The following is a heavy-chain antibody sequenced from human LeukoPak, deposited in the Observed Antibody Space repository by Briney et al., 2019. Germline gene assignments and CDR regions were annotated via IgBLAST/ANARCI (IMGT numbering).Heavy chain of an antibody. CDR3: AREASGYDY. V-gene: IGHV3-7*01. Sequence: GGSLRLSCAASGFIVSNHWMAWVRQAPGEGLEWVANIDHDAIVRNYVDSVEGRFTISRDDAKNSLYLQMDSLRVEDTAVYYCAREASGYDYWGRGTLVTVSS. CDR1: GFIVSNHW. D-gene: IGHD2-15*01. J-gene: IGHJ4*02. CDR2: IDHDAIVR.